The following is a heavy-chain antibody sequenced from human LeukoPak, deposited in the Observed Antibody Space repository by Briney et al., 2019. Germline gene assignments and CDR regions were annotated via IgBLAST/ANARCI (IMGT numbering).Heavy chain of an antibody. D-gene: IGHD5-18*01. CDR1: GGSIFGSTYY. Sequence: SETLSLTCTVSGGSIFGSTYYWGWIRQPPGKGLEWIGSIYYSGSTNYNPSLKSRLTISVDTSKNQFSLKLSSVTAADTAVYYCARWGGYSYGLPYWGQGTLVTVTS. CDR3: ARWGGYSYGLPY. V-gene: IGHV4-39*07. J-gene: IGHJ4*02. CDR2: IYYSGST.